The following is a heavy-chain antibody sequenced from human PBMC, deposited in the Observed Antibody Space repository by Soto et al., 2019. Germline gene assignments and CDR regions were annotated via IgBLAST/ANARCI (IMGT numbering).Heavy chain of an antibody. V-gene: IGHV3-48*01. Sequence: EVQLVESGGGLVQPGGSLRLSCAASGFTFSSYSMNWVRQAPGKGLEWVSYISSSSSTIYYADSVKGRFTISRDNAKNSLYLQMNSLRGEDTAVYYCARDHDSSGWYDAFDIWGQGTMVTVSS. D-gene: IGHD6-19*01. J-gene: IGHJ3*02. CDR3: ARDHDSSGWYDAFDI. CDR2: ISSSSSTI. CDR1: GFTFSSYS.